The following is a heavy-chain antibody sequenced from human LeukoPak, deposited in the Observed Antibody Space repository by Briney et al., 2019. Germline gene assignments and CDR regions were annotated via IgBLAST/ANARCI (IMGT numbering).Heavy chain of an antibody. CDR3: ARRRGGYSDFDY. CDR1: GFTFSSYE. CDR2: ISSSGRPI. Sequence: GGSLRLSCAASGFTFSSYEMNWVRQAPGKGLEWVSYISSSGRPIYYADSVKGRFTISRDNAKNSLYLQMNSLRVEDTAVYYCARRRGGYSDFDYWGQGTLVTVSS. V-gene: IGHV3-48*03. J-gene: IGHJ4*02. D-gene: IGHD5-24*01.